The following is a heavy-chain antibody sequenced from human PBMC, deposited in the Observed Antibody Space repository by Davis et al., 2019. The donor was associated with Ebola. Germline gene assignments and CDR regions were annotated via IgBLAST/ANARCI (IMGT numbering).Heavy chain of an antibody. V-gene: IGHV4-59*11. D-gene: IGHD3-16*01. J-gene: IGHJ4*02. CDR3: AERGGSV. CDR1: GVSISRHY. CDR2: IYYTGSA. Sequence: PSETLSLTCTVSGVSISRHYWSWIRQPPGKRLEWIGSIYYTGSAYYNSSLKSRVTISVDTSKNQFSLKLSSVTAADTAMYYCAERGGSVWGQGTLVTVSS.